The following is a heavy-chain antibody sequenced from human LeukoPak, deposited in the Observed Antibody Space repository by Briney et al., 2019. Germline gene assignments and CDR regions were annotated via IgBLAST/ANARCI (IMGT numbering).Heavy chain of an antibody. CDR3: TTPALDDFWSGYYHPLPDY. CDR1: GFTFSSYA. CDR2: IKSKTDGGTT. J-gene: IGHJ4*02. D-gene: IGHD3-3*01. Sequence: GSLRLSCAASGFTFSSYAMSWVRQAPGKGLEWVGRIKSKTDGGTTDYAAPVKGRFTISRDDSKNTLYLQMNSLKTEDTAVYYCTTPALDDFWSGYYHPLPDYWGQGTLVTVSS. V-gene: IGHV3-15*01.